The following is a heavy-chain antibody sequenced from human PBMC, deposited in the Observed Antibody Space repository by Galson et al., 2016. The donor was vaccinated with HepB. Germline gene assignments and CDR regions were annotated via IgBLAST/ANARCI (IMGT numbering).Heavy chain of an antibody. Sequence: SVKVSCKASGGTFSSYAFSWVRQAPGQGLEWMGRSVPILGMANYAQKFQGRVTITADKSTSTVYMELSSLRSEDTAMYYCARDAVAVAGTLHFYFYGMDVCGQGTTVTVSS. D-gene: IGHD6-19*01. CDR2: SVPILGMA. J-gene: IGHJ6*02. CDR3: ARDAVAVAGTLHFYFYGMDV. V-gene: IGHV1-69*04. CDR1: GGTFSSYA.